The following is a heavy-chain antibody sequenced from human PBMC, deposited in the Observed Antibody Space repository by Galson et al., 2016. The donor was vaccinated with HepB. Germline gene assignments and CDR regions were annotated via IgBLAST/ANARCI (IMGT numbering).Heavy chain of an antibody. CDR2: IQNKNYGGTA. J-gene: IGHJ4*02. V-gene: IGHV3-15*01. CDR3: VGAFLGY. CDR1: GFTFTDAW. D-gene: IGHD3-3*01. Sequence: SLRLSCAASGFTFTDAWMSWFRQAPGKGLEWVGHIQNKNYGGTAVYAAPAKGRFTISRDDSTHTVYLRMSDLKTEDTAVYYCVGAFLGYWGQGALVTVSA.